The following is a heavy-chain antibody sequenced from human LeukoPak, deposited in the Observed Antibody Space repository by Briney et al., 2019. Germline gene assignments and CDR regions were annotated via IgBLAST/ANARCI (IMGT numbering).Heavy chain of an antibody. D-gene: IGHD4-11*01. CDR1: GGSISSSSYY. CDR2: IYYSGYT. V-gene: IGHV4-61*05. J-gene: IGHJ6*03. CDR3: ARGSVTDYYYYYYMDV. Sequence: SETLSLTCTVSGGSISSSSYYWGWIRQPPGKGLEWIGYIYYSGYTNYNPSLKSRVTISVDTSKNQFSLKLSSVTAADTAVYYCARGSVTDYYYYYYMDVWGKGTTVTISS.